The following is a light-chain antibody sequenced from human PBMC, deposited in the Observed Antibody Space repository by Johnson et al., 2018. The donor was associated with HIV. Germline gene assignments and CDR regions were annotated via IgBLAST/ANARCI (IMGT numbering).Light chain of an antibody. Sequence: HSVLTQPPSVSAAPRQKVTISCSGNSSNIGKNYVSWYRHLPGTAPNLLIYDNYKRPSGIPDRFSASQSGSSATLGITGLQTGDEADYYCGTWDSSLSPNYVFGTGTKVTVL. CDR1: SSNIGKNY. CDR3: GTWDSSLSPNYV. CDR2: DNY. V-gene: IGLV1-51*01. J-gene: IGLJ1*01.